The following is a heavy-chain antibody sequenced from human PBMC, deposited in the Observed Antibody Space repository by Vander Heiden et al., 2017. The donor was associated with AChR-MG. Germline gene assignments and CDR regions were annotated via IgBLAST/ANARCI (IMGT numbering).Heavy chain of an antibody. J-gene: IGHJ2*01. V-gene: IGHV3-33*01. D-gene: IGHD2-2*02. CDR1: GFTFSNFH. Sequence: QVQLVESGGGVVHPGRSLRLSCAACGFTFSNFHMHWVRQAPGKGLEWVAVIWRDGSNRENGDSVKGRFTTSRDNSKNTVYLEMNSLRAEDTAVYYCARDFIYRYFDIWGRGTLVTVSS. CDR3: ARDFIYRYFDI. CDR2: IWRDGSNR.